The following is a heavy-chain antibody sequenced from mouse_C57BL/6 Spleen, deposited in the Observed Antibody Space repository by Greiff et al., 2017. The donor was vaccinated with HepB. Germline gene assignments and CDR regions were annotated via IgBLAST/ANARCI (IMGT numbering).Heavy chain of an antibody. CDR2: ISSGGDYI. CDR3: TRGYDYDEFYAMDY. D-gene: IGHD2-4*01. V-gene: IGHV5-9-1*02. J-gene: IGHJ4*01. CDR1: GFTFSSYA. Sequence: EVMLVESGEGLVKPGGSLKLSCAASGFTFSSYAMSWVRQTPEKRLEWVAYISSGGDYIYYADTVKGRFTISRDNARNTLSLQMSSLKSEDTAMYFCTRGYDYDEFYAMDYWGQGTSVTVSS.